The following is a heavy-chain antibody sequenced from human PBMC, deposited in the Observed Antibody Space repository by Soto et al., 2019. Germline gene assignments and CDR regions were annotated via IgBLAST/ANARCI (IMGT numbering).Heavy chain of an antibody. CDR2: ISYDGSNK. V-gene: IGHV3-30*18. CDR1: GFTFSSYG. D-gene: IGHD3-3*01. J-gene: IGHJ4*02. Sequence: GGSLRLSCAASGFTFSSYGMHWVRQAPGKGLEWVAVISYDGSNKYYADSVKGRFTISRDNSKNTLYLQMNSLRAEDTAVYYCAKGDEWLLDQRLHDYWGQGTLVTVSS. CDR3: AKGDEWLLDQRLHDY.